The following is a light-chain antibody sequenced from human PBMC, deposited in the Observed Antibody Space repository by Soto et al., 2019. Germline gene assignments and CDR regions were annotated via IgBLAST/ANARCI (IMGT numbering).Light chain of an antibody. CDR2: CAS. CDR1: QHVSSN. J-gene: IGKJ1*01. V-gene: IGKV3-20*01. Sequence: EIVMTQSPTTLSVYPGERATLSGRARQHVSSNFAWYAQTPGQAPRPHIYCASSRATGIPHRFSGSGSGTDFTLTISRLEPEDFAVYYCQQYGSSLWTFGQGTKGDIK. CDR3: QQYGSSLWT.